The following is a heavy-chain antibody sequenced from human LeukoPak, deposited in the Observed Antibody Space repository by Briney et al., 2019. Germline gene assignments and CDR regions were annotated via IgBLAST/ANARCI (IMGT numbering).Heavy chain of an antibody. Sequence: GRSLRLSCAASGFTFSSHGMHWVRQAPGKGLEWVAVIWYDGSNKYYADSVKGRFTISRDNSKNTLYLQMNSLRAEDTAVYYCARDERIFGSYGMDVWGQGTTVTVSS. CDR3: ARDERIFGSYGMDV. CDR2: IWYDGSNK. J-gene: IGHJ6*02. CDR1: GFTFSSHG. V-gene: IGHV3-33*01. D-gene: IGHD3-3*01.